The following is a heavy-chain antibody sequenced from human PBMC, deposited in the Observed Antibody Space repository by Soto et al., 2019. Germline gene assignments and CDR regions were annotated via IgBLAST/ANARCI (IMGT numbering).Heavy chain of an antibody. D-gene: IGHD6-13*01. Sequence: ASVKVSCKVSGYTLTELSMHWVRQAPGKGLEWMGGFDPEDGETIYAQKFQGRVTMTEDTSTDTAYMELSSLRSEDTAVYYCATFPLLDLAAAGKYGMDVWGQGTTVTVSS. CDR2: FDPEDGET. CDR3: ATFPLLDLAAAGKYGMDV. V-gene: IGHV1-24*01. CDR1: GYTLTELS. J-gene: IGHJ6*02.